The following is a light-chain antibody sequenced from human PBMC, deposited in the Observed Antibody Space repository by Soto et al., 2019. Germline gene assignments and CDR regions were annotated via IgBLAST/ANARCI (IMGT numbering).Light chain of an antibody. J-gene: IGLJ1*01. Sequence: QSALAQPASVSGSPGQSITISCTGTSSDVGAYIYVSWYQQHPGKAPKFLIYEVSKRPSGVSDRFSGSKSGNTASLTISGLQAEDEADYYCTSYTSSSTYVFGTGTKVT. CDR2: EVS. CDR1: SSDVGAYIY. CDR3: TSYTSSSTYV. V-gene: IGLV2-14*01.